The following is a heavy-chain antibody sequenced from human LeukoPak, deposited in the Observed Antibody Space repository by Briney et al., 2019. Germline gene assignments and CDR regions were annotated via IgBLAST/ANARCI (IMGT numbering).Heavy chain of an antibody. D-gene: IGHD1-1*01. V-gene: IGHV1-69*04. CDR1: GGTFSSYA. CDR2: IIPILGIA. CDR3: AREVERPSYYYYGMDV. Sequence: SVKVSCKASGGTFSSYAISWVRQAPGQGLEWMGRIIPILGIANYAQKFQGRVTITADKSTSTAYMELSSLRSEDKAVYYCAREVERPSYYYYGMDVWGQGTTVTVSS. J-gene: IGHJ6*02.